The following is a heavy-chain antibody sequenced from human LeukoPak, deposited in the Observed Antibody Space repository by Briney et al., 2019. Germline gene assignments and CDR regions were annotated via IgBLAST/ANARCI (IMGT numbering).Heavy chain of an antibody. CDR1: GFTFSDHY. Sequence: GGSLRLSCAASGFTFSDHYMDWVRQAPGKGLEWLGRSKNKADSYTTDYAASVKGRFTISRDDSKNSVHLQMNSLETEDTAMYYCTRSFTGSHEGWFDPWGQGTLVTVSS. V-gene: IGHV3-72*01. CDR3: TRSFTGSHEGWFDP. D-gene: IGHD1-26*01. J-gene: IGHJ5*02. CDR2: SKNKADSYTT.